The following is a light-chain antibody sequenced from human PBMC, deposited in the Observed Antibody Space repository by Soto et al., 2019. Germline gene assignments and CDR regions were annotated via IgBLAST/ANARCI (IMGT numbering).Light chain of an antibody. CDR3: QVWDSSSDHYV. Sequence: SYELTQPPSVSVAPGQTARISCGGTDIASKSVHWSQQKPGQAPVLVVYDDNDRPSGIPERLSGSNSGDTATLTISRVEAGDEADYYCQVWDSSSDHYVFGSGTKLTVL. V-gene: IGLV3-21*02. J-gene: IGLJ1*01. CDR2: DDN. CDR1: DIASKS.